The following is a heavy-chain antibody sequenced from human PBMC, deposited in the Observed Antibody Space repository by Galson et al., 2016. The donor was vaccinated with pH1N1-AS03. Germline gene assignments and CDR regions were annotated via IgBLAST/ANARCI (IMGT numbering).Heavy chain of an antibody. CDR3: AAGRTNAFDF. Sequence: TLSLTCVVSGGSISSSTWWSWVRQSPRKGLEWIGEIYHSGSTNYNPSLKSRVTMSVDKSKNHFSLKLNSVTAADTAVYYCAAGRTNAFDFWGQGTKVTVSS. J-gene: IGHJ3*01. D-gene: IGHD1-14*01. V-gene: IGHV4-4*02. CDR1: GGSISSSTW. CDR2: IYHSGST.